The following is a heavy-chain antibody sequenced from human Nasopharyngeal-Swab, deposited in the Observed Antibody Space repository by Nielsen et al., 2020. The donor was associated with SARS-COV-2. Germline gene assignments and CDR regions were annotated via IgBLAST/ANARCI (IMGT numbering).Heavy chain of an antibody. Sequence: GESLKISCAASGFTFSSYAMSWVRQAPGKGLEWVSAISGSGGSTYYADSVKGRFTISRDNSKNTLYLQMNSLRAEDTAVYYCAKDRVSVFDYWGQGTLVTVSS. CDR1: GFTFSSYA. CDR2: ISGSGGST. CDR3: AKDRVSVFDY. J-gene: IGHJ4*02. D-gene: IGHD3-10*01. V-gene: IGHV3-23*01.